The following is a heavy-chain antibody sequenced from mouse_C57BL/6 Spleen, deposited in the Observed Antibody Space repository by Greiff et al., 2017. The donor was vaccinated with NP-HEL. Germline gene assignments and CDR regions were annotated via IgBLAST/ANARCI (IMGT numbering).Heavy chain of an antibody. CDR3: TRGESYYAMDY. J-gene: IGHJ4*01. CDR1: GYTFTSYW. Sequence: VQLQQSGTVLARPGASVKMSCKTSGYTFTSYWMHWVKQRPGQGLEWIGAIYPGNSDTSYNQKFKGKAKLTAGTSASTAYMELSSLTNEDSAVYYCTRGESYYAMDYWGQGTSVTVSS. CDR2: IYPGNSDT. V-gene: IGHV1-5*01.